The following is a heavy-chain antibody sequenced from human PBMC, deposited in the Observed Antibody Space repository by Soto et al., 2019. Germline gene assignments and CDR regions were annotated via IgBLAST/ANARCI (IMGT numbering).Heavy chain of an antibody. V-gene: IGHV1-18*01. CDR2: ISGYNGET. D-gene: IGHD3-3*01. J-gene: IGHJ5*02. CDR3: ARDPHEFWSPYFFDP. CDR1: GFAFYTYG. Sequence: ASVKVSCKASGFAFYTYGFSWVRQAPGQRFEWMGWISGYNGETKYAQNFRGRVSMATDTSTSTAYMELRSLTSDDTAVYYCARDPHEFWSPYFFDPWGQGTLVTVSS.